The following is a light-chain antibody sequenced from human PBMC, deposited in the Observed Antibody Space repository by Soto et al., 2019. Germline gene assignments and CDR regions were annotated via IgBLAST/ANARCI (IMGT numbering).Light chain of an antibody. Sequence: EIVMTQSPATLSVSPGERATLSCRASQTVGSNLAWYQQKPGQAPRLLIYGASTRATGIPARFSGNGSGTEFTLTISSLQSEDFALYYCLQYDYWPPWTFGQGTKVDI. CDR2: GAS. CDR1: QTVGSN. CDR3: LQYDYWPPWT. V-gene: IGKV3-15*01. J-gene: IGKJ1*01.